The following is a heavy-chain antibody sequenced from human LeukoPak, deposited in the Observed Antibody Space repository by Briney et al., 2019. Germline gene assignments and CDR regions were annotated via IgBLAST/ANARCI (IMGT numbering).Heavy chain of an antibody. CDR3: ASSRLRFLEWLGTKGDYYYYYYMDV. CDR2: IIPIFGTA. Sequence: SVKVSCKASGGTFSSYAISWVRQAPGQGLEWMGGIIPIFGTANYAQKFQGRVTITADKSTSTAYMELSSLTSEDTAVYYCASSRLRFLEWLGTKGDYYYYYYMDVWGKGTTVTVSS. D-gene: IGHD3-3*01. CDR1: GGTFSSYA. J-gene: IGHJ6*03. V-gene: IGHV1-69*06.